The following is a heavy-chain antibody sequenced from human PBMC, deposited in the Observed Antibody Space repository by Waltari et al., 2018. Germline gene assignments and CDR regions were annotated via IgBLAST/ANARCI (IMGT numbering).Heavy chain of an antibody. CDR3: ARHDYSGSGTYYLDY. CDR2: IYYSGST. V-gene: IGHV4-39*01. Sequence: QLQLQESGPGLVKPSETLSLTCTVSGASISSSSYYWGWIRQPPGRGLEWIGNIYYSGSTYYNPSLKSRVTISVDTSKNDFSLKLASVTAADTALYYCARHDYSGSGTYYLDYWGQGTLVIVSS. D-gene: IGHD3-10*01. J-gene: IGHJ4*02. CDR1: GASISSSSYY.